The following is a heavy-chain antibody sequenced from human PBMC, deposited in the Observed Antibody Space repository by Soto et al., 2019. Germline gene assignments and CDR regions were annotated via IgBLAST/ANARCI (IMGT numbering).Heavy chain of an antibody. V-gene: IGHV3-73*01. CDR1: GFTFSGSA. J-gene: IGHJ4*02. CDR2: IRSKANSYAT. Sequence: EVQLVESGGGLVKPGGSLKLSCAASGFTFSGSAMHWVRQASGKGLEWVGRIRSKANSYATAYAASVKGRFTISRDDSKNTAYLQMNSLKTEDTAVYYCTTQGAPYYYDCGGYPVDYWGQGTLVTVSS. CDR3: TTQGAPYYYDCGGYPVDY. D-gene: IGHD3-22*01.